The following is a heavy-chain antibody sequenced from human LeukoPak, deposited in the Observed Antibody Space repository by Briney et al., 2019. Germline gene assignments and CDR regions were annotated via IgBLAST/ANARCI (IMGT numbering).Heavy chain of an antibody. J-gene: IGHJ4*02. CDR1: GFTFSSYG. V-gene: IGHV3-23*01. CDR2: ISGSGHST. CDR3: AKDRVTVVTRAFDY. Sequence: GGSLRLSCAASGFTFSSYGMTWVRQAPGKGLEWVSSISGSGHSTYYADSVKGRVTISRDNSKNTLSLQMNSLRAEDTAVYYCAKDRVTVVTRAFDYWGQGALVTVSS. D-gene: IGHD4-23*01.